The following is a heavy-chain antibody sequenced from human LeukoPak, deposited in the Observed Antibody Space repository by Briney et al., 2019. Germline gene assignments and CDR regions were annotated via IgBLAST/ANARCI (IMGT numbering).Heavy chain of an antibody. CDR2: INPNSGGT. J-gene: IGHJ3*02. CDR1: GYTFTGYY. V-gene: IGHV1-2*02. D-gene: IGHD1-26*01. CDR3: AREIIVGATWGAFDI. Sequence: GASVKVSCKASGYTFTGYYMHWVRQAPGQGLEWMGWINPNSGGTNYAQKFQGRVTMTRDTSISTAYMELSRLRSDDTAVYYCAREIIVGATWGAFDIWGQGTMVTVSS.